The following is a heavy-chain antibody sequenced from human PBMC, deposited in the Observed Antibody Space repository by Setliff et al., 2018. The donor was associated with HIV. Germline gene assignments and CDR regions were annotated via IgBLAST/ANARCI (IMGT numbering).Heavy chain of an antibody. CDR3: ARGLTAANYQNYYYMDV. J-gene: IGHJ6*03. D-gene: IGHD2-2*01. CDR2: ITPFVGIT. V-gene: IGHV1-69*10. Sequence: SVKVSCKASGGTFSDFRITWVRQAPGQGLEWMGEITPFVGITNYAQKFQGRVTMTRDTSISTAYMELSSLRSEDTAVYYCARGLTAANYQNYYYMDVWGKGTTVTVSS. CDR1: GGTFSDFR.